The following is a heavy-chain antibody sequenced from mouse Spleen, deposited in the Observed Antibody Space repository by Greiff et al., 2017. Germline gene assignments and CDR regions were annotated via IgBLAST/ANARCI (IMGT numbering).Heavy chain of an antibody. J-gene: IGHJ4*01. V-gene: IGHV1-76*01. CDR1: GYTFTDYY. CDR2: IYPGSGNT. CDR3: ARSYRYQYYYAMDY. D-gene: IGHD2-14*01. Sequence: QVQLQQSGAELVRPGASVKLSCKASGYTFTDYYINWVKQRPGQGLEWIARIYPGSGNTYYNEKFKGKATLTAEKSSSTAYMQLSSLTSEDSAVYFCARSYRYQYYYAMDYWGQGTSVTVSS.